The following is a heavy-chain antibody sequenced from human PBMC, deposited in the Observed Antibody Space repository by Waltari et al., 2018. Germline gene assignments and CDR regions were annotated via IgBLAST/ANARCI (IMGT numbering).Heavy chain of an antibody. D-gene: IGHD6-13*01. J-gene: IGHJ4*02. V-gene: IGHV3-48*04. CDR1: GFTFSSYS. CDR3: ARDWSGVAAAGNYFDY. Sequence: EVQLVESGGGLVQPGGSLRLSCAASGFTFSSYSMNWVRQAPGKGLEWVSYISSSSSTIYDADSVKGRFTISRDNAKNSLYLQMNSLRAEDTAVYYCARDWSGVAAAGNYFDYWGQGTLVTVSS. CDR2: ISSSSSTI.